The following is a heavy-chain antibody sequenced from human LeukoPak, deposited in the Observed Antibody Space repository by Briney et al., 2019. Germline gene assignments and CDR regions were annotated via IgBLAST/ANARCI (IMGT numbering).Heavy chain of an antibody. CDR3: AKDTIAVAATAAFDI. Sequence: GGSLRLSCAASGFTFDDYAMHWVRQAPGKGLEWVSGISWNSGSIDYADSVKGRFTISRDNAKNSLYLQMNSLRAEDTAFYYCAKDTIAVAATAAFDIWGQGTMVTVSS. V-gene: IGHV3-9*01. CDR2: ISWNSGSI. D-gene: IGHD6-19*01. CDR1: GFTFDDYA. J-gene: IGHJ3*02.